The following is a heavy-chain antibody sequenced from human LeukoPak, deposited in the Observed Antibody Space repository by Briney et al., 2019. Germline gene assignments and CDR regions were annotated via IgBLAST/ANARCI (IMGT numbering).Heavy chain of an antibody. Sequence: SETLSLTCTVSGGSVSSGSYYWRWIRQPPGKGLEWIGYIYYSGSTNYNPSLKSRVTISVDTSKNQFSLKLSSVTAADTAVYYCARVNWNEGYWGQGTLVTVSS. CDR3: ARVNWNEGY. J-gene: IGHJ4*02. D-gene: IGHD1-20*01. CDR2: IYYSGST. CDR1: GGSVSSGSYY. V-gene: IGHV4-61*01.